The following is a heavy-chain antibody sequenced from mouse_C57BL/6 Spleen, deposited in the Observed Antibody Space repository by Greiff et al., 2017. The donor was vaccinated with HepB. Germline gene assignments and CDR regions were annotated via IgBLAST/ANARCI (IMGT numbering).Heavy chain of an antibody. CDR3: ARGAPWFAY. CDR1: GYSFTGYY. CDR2: INPSTGGT. V-gene: IGHV1-42*01. J-gene: IGHJ3*01. Sequence: EVKLVESGPELVKPGASVKISCKASGYSFTGYYMNWVKQSPEKSLEWIGEINPSTGGTTYNQKFKAKATLTVDKSSSTAYMQLKSLTSEDSAVYYCARGAPWFAYWGQGTLVTVSA.